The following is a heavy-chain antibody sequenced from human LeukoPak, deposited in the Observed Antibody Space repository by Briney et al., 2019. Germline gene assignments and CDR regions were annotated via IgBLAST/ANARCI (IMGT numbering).Heavy chain of an antibody. CDR3: ARDLGWLLAFDI. V-gene: IGHV4-61*02. J-gene: IGHJ3*02. CDR2: IDTSRST. Sequence: SETLSLTCTVSGGSMSSGRYDWGWIRQPAGKGLEWIGRIDTSRSTNTNPSLTSRVTISVDTSKNQFSLKLSSVTAADTAVYYCARDLGWLLAFDIWGQGTMVTVSS. CDR1: GGSMSSGRYD. D-gene: IGHD3-3*01.